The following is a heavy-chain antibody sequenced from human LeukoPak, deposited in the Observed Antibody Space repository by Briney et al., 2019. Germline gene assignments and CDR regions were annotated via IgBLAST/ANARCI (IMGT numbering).Heavy chain of an antibody. CDR2: IYYSGST. J-gene: IGHJ4*02. CDR1: GGSISSSNYY. CDR3: ARRPRITMIVVD. D-gene: IGHD3-22*01. V-gene: IGHV4-39*01. Sequence: SETLSLTCTVSGGSISSSNYYWGWIRQPPGKGLEWIGSIYYSGSTYYNPSLKSRVTISVDTSKNQFSLKLSSVTAADTAVYYCARRPRITMIVVDWGQGTLVTVSS.